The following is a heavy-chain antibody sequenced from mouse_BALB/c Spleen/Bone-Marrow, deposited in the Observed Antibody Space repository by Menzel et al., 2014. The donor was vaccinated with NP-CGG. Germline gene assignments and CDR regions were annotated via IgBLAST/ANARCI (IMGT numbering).Heavy chain of an antibody. D-gene: IGHD2-3*01. CDR1: GYSFTTYW. Sequence: VQLQQSGAELVKPGASVMLSCKASGYSFTTYWIHWVKQRPGQGLEWIGEINPSNGRTNYNEKFKSKATLTVDKSSSTAYMQLSGLTSEDSAVYYCARYDGPAWFAYWGQGTLVTVSA. V-gene: IGHV1S81*02. CDR2: INPSNGRT. J-gene: IGHJ3*01. CDR3: ARYDGPAWFAY.